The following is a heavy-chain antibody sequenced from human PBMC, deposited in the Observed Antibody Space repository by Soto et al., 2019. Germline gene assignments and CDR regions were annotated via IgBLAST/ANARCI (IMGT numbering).Heavy chain of an antibody. CDR3: ARDIGPGGYYYCMDV. V-gene: IGHV3-30-3*01. CDR2: ISYDGSNK. D-gene: IGHD1-26*01. J-gene: IGHJ6*02. CDR1: GFTFSSYA. Sequence: QVQLVESGGGVVQPGRSLRLSCAASGFTFSSYAMHWVRQAPGKGLEWVAVISYDGSNKYYADSVKGRFTISRDNSKNTLYLQMNSLRAEDTAVYYCARDIGPGGYYYCMDVWGQGTTVTVSS.